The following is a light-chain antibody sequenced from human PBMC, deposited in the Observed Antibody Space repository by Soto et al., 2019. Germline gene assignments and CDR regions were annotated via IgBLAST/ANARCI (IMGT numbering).Light chain of an antibody. Sequence: QPVLTQPPSVSGAPGQRVTISCTGSSSNIGAGYDVHWYQQLPGTAPKLLIYVNSNRPSGVPDRFSGSKSGTSASLAITGLQAEDEADYYCQSYDSSLSGSVFGRGTKLTVL. J-gene: IGLJ3*02. CDR3: QSYDSSLSGSV. CDR2: VNS. V-gene: IGLV1-40*01. CDR1: SSNIGAGYD.